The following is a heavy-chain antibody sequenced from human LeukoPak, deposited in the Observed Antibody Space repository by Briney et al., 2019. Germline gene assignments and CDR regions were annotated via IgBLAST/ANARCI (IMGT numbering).Heavy chain of an antibody. Sequence: QPGGSLRLSCAASGFTFSSYWMHWVRQTPGKGLVWVSRISGDGSSTTYAESVKGRFTISRDNAKNTLYLQMNTLRAEDTAVYYCARVLPFDYWGQGTLVTVSS. J-gene: IGHJ4*02. CDR1: GFTFSSYW. CDR3: ARVLPFDY. CDR2: ISGDGSST. V-gene: IGHV3-74*01. D-gene: IGHD3-16*01.